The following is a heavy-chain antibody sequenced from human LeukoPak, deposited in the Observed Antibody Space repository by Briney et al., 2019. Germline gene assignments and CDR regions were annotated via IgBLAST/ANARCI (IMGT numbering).Heavy chain of an antibody. J-gene: IGHJ5*02. Sequence: ASVKVSCKASGYTFTSYDINWVRQATGQGLEWMGWMNPNSGNTGYAQKFQGRVTMTRNTSISTAYMELSSLRSEDTAVYYCARVAHQDNYGELNWFDPWGQGTLVTVSS. D-gene: IGHD3-10*01. CDR2: MNPNSGNT. CDR3: ARVAHQDNYGELNWFDP. V-gene: IGHV1-8*01. CDR1: GYTFTSYD.